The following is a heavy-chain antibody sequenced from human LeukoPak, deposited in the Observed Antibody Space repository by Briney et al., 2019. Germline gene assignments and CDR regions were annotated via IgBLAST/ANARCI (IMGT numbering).Heavy chain of an antibody. CDR2: SIPIFGTA. CDR3: ARESVAVDIVVVVAAYGMDV. D-gene: IGHD2-15*01. Sequence: SVKVSCKASGGTFSSYASSWVRQAPAQGLEWMGGSIPIFGTANYAQKFHGRVTITADESTSTAYLELSSLRSEDTAVYYCARESVAVDIVVVVAAYGMDVWGKGTTVTVSS. CDR1: GGTFSSYA. J-gene: IGHJ6*04. V-gene: IGHV1-69*01.